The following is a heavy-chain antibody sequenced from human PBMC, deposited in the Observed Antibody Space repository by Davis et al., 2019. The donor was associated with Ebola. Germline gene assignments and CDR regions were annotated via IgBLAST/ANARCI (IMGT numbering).Heavy chain of an antibody. CDR1: GFTFTNYW. Sequence: GESLKISCAASGFTFTNYWMSWVRQAPGKGLEWVANIKQDGSEKYYVDSVKGRFTISRDNAKNSLSLQMDSLRAEDTAVYYCAGGESGWDASDIWGRGTMVTVSS. J-gene: IGHJ3*02. CDR2: IKQDGSEK. CDR3: AGGESGWDASDI. V-gene: IGHV3-7*04. D-gene: IGHD6-19*01.